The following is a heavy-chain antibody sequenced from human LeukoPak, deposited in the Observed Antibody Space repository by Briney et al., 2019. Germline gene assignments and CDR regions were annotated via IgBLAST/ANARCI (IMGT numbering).Heavy chain of an antibody. CDR2: IYYSGST. J-gene: IGHJ5*02. CDR1: GGSISSSSYY. V-gene: IGHV4-39*07. Sequence: SETLSLTCSVSGGSISSSSYYWGWIRQPPGKGLEWIGSIYYSGSTYYNPSLKSRVTISVDTSKNQFSLKLSSVTAADTAVYYCARVPAGDYSPYNWFDPWGQGTLVTVSS. D-gene: IGHD3-10*01. CDR3: ARVPAGDYSPYNWFDP.